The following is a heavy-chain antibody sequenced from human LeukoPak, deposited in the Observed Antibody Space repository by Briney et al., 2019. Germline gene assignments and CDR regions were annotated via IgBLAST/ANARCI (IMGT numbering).Heavy chain of an antibody. CDR1: GFTFSSYA. J-gene: IGHJ4*02. CDR3: ARDRRRGTSCPDY. D-gene: IGHD2-2*01. V-gene: IGHV3-23*01. Sequence: GGSLRLSCAASGFTFSSYAMSWVRQAPGKGLEWVSAISGSGGSTYYADSVKGRFTISRDNSKNTLYLQMNSLRAEDTAVYYCARDRRRGTSCPDYWGQGTLVTVSS. CDR2: ISGSGGST.